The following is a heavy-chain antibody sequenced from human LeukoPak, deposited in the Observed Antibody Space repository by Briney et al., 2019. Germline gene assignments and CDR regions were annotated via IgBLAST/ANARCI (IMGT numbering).Heavy chain of an antibody. V-gene: IGHV4-59*12. CDR1: GGSISSYY. CDR2: IYYSGST. D-gene: IGHD4/OR15-4a*01. CDR3: ARQANLRVSEDY. J-gene: IGHJ4*02. Sequence: SETLSLTCTVSGGSISSYYWSWIRQPPGKGLEWIGYIYYSGSTNYNPSLKSRVTISVDTSKNQFSLKLSSVTAADTAVYYCARQANLRVSEDYWGQGTLVTVSS.